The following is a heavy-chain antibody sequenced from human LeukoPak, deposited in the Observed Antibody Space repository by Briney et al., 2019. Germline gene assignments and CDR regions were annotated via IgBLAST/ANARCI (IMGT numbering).Heavy chain of an antibody. CDR2: IYSGGST. CDR1: GFTFNSYA. Sequence: GGSLRLSCAASGFTFNSYAMSWVRQAPGKGLEWVSVIYSGGSTYYTDSVKGRFTISRDNSKNTLSLQMNSLRVEDTALYYCAKDLGALTYGEGFWGQGTLVTVSS. D-gene: IGHD3-16*01. CDR3: AKDLGALTYGEGF. J-gene: IGHJ4*02. V-gene: IGHV3-23*03.